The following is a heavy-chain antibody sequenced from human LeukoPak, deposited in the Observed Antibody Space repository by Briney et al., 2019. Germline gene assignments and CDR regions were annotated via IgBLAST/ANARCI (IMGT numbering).Heavy chain of an antibody. V-gene: IGHV3-74*01. CDR2: INSDGSST. D-gene: IGHD5-18*01. CDR3: ARDRGYSPDV. J-gene: IGHJ6*02. Sequence: GGSLRLSCAASGFTFSIYWMHWVRQAPGTGLVWVSHINSDGSSTSCADSVKGRFTISRDNAKNTLYLQMNSLRAEDTAVYYCARDRGYSPDVWGQGTTVTVSS. CDR1: GFTFSIYW.